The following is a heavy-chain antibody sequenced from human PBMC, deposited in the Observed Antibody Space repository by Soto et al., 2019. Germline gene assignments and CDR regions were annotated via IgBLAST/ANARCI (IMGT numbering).Heavy chain of an antibody. J-gene: IGHJ4*02. Sequence: GGSLRLSCAASGFTFSSYGMHWVRQAPGKGLEWVAVISYDGSNKYYADSVKGRFTISRDNSKNTLYLQMNSLRAEDTAVYYCAKDQEKLIWFGEPSFDYWGQGTLVTVSS. CDR2: ISYDGSNK. D-gene: IGHD3-10*01. V-gene: IGHV3-30*18. CDR3: AKDQEKLIWFGEPSFDY. CDR1: GFTFSSYG.